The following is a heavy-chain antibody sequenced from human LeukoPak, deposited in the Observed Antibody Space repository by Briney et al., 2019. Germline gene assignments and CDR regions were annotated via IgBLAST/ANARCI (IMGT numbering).Heavy chain of an antibody. CDR3: ARNWNYGDY. CDR2: ITSTGSYI. CDR1: GFTFSGYT. D-gene: IGHD1-7*01. Sequence: GGSLRLSCAASGFTFSGYTTNWVRQAPGKGLEWVSSITSTGSYIYYADSVKGRFTISRDNAKDTLYLQMNSLRAEDMAVYYCARNWNYGDYWGQGTLVTVSS. V-gene: IGHV3-21*01. J-gene: IGHJ4*02.